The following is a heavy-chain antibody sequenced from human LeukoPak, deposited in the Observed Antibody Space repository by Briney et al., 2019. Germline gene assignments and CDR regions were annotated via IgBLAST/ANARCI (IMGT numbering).Heavy chain of an antibody. CDR2: IIPIFGTA. V-gene: IGHV1-69*06. CDR3: ARSGLGFNYYYMDV. CDR1: GGTFSSYA. J-gene: IGHJ6*03. D-gene: IGHD3-16*01. Sequence: ASVKVSCKASGGTFSSYAISWVRQAPGQGLEWMGGIIPIFGTANYAQKFQGRVTITADKSTSTAYMELSSLRSEDTAVLYCARSGLGFNYYYMDVWGKGTTVTVSS.